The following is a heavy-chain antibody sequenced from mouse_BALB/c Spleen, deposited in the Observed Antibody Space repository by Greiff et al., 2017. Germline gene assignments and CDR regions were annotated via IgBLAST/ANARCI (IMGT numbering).Heavy chain of an antibody. V-gene: IGHV14-3*02. CDR1: GFNIKDTY. CDR2: IDPANGNT. Sequence: SGAELVKPGASVKLSCTASGFNIKDTYMHWVKQRPEQGLEWIGRIDPANGNTKYDPKFQGKATITADTSSNTAYLQLSSLTSEDTAVYYCAREEKRNWYFDVWGAGTTVTVSA. J-gene: IGHJ1*01. CDR3: AREEKRNWYFDV.